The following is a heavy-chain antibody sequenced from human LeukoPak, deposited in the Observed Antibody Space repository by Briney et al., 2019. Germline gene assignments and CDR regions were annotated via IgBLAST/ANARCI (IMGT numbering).Heavy chain of an antibody. D-gene: IGHD1-26*01. CDR3: AKGGKWDVTPFDY. Sequence: GGSLRLSCAASGFTLSSYAMTWVRQAPGKGLEWVSTISGGGGSTYYADSVKGRFTISRDNSKNTLYLQVNSLRAEDTAVYYCAKGGKWDVTPFDYWGQGTLVTVSS. V-gene: IGHV3-23*01. J-gene: IGHJ4*02. CDR1: GFTLSSYA. CDR2: ISGGGGST.